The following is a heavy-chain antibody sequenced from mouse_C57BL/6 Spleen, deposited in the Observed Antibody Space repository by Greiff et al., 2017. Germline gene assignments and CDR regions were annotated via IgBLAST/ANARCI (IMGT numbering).Heavy chain of an antibody. Sequence: QVQLQQSGAELARPGASVKLSCKASGYTFTSYGISWVKQRTGQGLEWIGEIYPRSGNTYYNEKFKGKATLTADKSSSKAYMELRSLTSEDSAVYFCARGGAQAFAYWGQGTLVTVSA. D-gene: IGHD3-2*02. CDR2: IYPRSGNT. V-gene: IGHV1-81*01. J-gene: IGHJ3*01. CDR3: ARGGAQAFAY. CDR1: GYTFTSYG.